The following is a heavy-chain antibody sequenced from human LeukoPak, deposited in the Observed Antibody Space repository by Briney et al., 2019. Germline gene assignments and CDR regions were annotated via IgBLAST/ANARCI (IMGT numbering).Heavy chain of an antibody. D-gene: IGHD3-3*01. J-gene: IGHJ4*02. Sequence: GGSLRLSCAASGFTFSSYGMHWVRQAPGKGLEWVAVIWYDGSNKYYADSVKGRFTISRDNSKNRLYLQMNSLRAEDTAVYYCAKELYLPYDADWSGNDYWGQGTLVTVSS. CDR1: GFTFSSYG. V-gene: IGHV3-33*06. CDR3: AKELYLPYDADWSGNDY. CDR2: IWYDGSNK.